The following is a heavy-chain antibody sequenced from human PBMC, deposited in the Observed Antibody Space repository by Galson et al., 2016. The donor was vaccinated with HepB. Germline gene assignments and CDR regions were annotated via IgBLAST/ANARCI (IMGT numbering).Heavy chain of an antibody. CDR1: GGSFSGYY. CDR3: ARGQKGNYDFWTGGITGYYFDS. Sequence: SETLSLTCAVYGGSFSGYYWSWIRQSPGKGLEWIGEINQSGNTNNNPSLKSRVTISVDTSKNQFSLKLSPVTAADTAVYYCARGQKGNYDFWTGGITGYYFDSWGQGTLVTVSS. CDR2: INQSGNT. D-gene: IGHD3-3*01. J-gene: IGHJ4*02. V-gene: IGHV4-34*01.